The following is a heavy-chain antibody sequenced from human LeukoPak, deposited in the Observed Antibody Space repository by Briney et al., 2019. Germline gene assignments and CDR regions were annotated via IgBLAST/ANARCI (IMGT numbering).Heavy chain of an antibody. CDR2: ISGSGGST. Sequence: GGSLRLSCAASGFTFSSYAMSWVRQAPGKGLEWVSAISGSGGSTYYADSAKGRFTISRDNSKNTLYLQMNSLRAEDTAVYYCAKGAYYYDSSGYGSQEYYFDYWGQGTLVTVSS. D-gene: IGHD3-22*01. CDR1: GFTFSSYA. CDR3: AKGAYYYDSSGYGSQEYYFDY. J-gene: IGHJ4*02. V-gene: IGHV3-23*01.